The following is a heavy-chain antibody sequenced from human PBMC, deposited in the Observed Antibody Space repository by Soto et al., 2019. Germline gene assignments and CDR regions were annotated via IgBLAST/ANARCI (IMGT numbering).Heavy chain of an antibody. J-gene: IGHJ4*02. Sequence: QMQLMQSGAEVKKPGSSVKVSCKASGGNFNSFTFNWVRQAPGQGLEWMGVIVPVFGRTDYARKFQGRLNISAEEITRTSYMELSRLTSEDTAVYFGSQSSEPNSYYRFASWGQGTLVTVSS. CDR1: GGNFNSFT. CDR2: IVPVFGRT. CDR3: SQSSEPNSYYRFAS. D-gene: IGHD3-22*01. V-gene: IGHV1-69*01.